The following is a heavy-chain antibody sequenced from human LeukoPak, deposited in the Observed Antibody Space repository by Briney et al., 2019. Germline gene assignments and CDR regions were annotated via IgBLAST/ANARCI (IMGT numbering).Heavy chain of an antibody. D-gene: IGHD2-21*01. CDR3: ATSNDAKIAPFDH. CDR2: INTKGET. Sequence: SETLSLTCTVSGISMSAYQWSWVRQSPEKGLEWIGCINTKGETSYNPSLKSRVTTSVDTSKSQFSLRLTSVTAADTAVYYCATSNDAKIAPFDHWGQGAPVTVSS. V-gene: IGHV4-4*09. CDR1: GISMSAYQ. J-gene: IGHJ4*02.